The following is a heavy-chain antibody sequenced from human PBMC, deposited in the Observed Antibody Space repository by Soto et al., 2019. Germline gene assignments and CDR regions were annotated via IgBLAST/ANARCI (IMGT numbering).Heavy chain of an antibody. CDR1: GGSIRSNAYY. D-gene: IGHD3-16*01. J-gene: IGHJ2*01. V-gene: IGHV4-31*03. CDR3: ARTFTVHSGRVMEPIYWSFDL. CDR2: IFYTGST. Sequence: SETLSLTCTVSGGSIRSNAYYWSWIRQHPGRGLEWLGYIFYTGSTDYNPSLHSRLTISLDTSENQFSLSLDSVTAADTAVYYCARTFTVHSGRVMEPIYWSFDLFGRRTLLTIYS.